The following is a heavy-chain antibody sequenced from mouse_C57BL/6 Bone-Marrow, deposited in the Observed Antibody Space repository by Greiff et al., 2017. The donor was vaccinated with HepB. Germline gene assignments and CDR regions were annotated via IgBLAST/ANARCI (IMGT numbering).Heavy chain of an antibody. Sequence: QVQLQQPGAELVMPGASVKLSCKASGYTFTSYWMHWVKQRPGQGLEWIGEIDPSDSYTNYNQKFNGKSTLTVDKSASTAYMQLSSLTSEDSAVYYCARYINYLDYWGQGTTLTVSS. J-gene: IGHJ2*01. D-gene: IGHD1-1*01. CDR1: GYTFTSYW. CDR3: ARYINYLDY. V-gene: IGHV1-69*01. CDR2: IDPSDSYT.